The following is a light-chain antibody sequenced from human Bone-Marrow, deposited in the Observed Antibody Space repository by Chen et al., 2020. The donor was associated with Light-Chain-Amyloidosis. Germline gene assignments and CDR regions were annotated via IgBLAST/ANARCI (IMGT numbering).Light chain of an antibody. CDR2: RDT. CDR3: QSADSSGTYEVI. Sequence: SYALTLPPSVSVSPVQTARITCSGDDLPTKYAYWYQQKPGQAPVLVIHRDTERPSGISERFSGSSSGTTATLTISGVQAEDEADYHCQSADSSGTYEVIFGGGTKLTVL. J-gene: IGLJ2*01. CDR1: DLPTKY. V-gene: IGLV3-25*03.